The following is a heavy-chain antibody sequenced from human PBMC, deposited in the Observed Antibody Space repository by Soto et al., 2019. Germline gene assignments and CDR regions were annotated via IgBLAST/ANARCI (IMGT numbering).Heavy chain of an antibody. D-gene: IGHD3-10*01. CDR3: AKARADYYGSGSPFGY. V-gene: IGHV3-7*01. CDR2: IKQDGSEK. CDR1: GFTFSSYA. J-gene: IGHJ4*02. Sequence: GGSLRLSCAASGFTFSSYAMSWVRQAPGKGLEWVANIKQDGSEKYYVDSVKGRFTISRDNAKNSLYLQMNSLRAEDTAVYYCAKARADYYGSGSPFGYWGQGTLVTVSS.